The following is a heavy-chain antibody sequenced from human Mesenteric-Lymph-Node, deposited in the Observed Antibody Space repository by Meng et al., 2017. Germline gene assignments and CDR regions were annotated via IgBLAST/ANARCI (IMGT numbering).Heavy chain of an antibody. CDR1: GFTFSSYG. Sequence: GGSLRLSCAGSGFTFSSYGMNWVRQAPGKGLEWVSSISSGSDNIYNTDSVKGRFIISRDNAKNSLYLQMNSLRAEDTAVYYCARDETAYSSGWSLYYYYGMDVWGQGTTVTVSS. CDR3: ARDETAYSSGWSLYYYYGMDV. D-gene: IGHD6-19*01. J-gene: IGHJ6*02. V-gene: IGHV3-21*01. CDR2: ISSGSDNI.